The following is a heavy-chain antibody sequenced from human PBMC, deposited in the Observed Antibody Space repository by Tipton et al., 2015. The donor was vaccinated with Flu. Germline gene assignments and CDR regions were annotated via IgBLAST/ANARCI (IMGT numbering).Heavy chain of an antibody. Sequence: TLSLTCTVSSGSIRSTNYFCAWIRQPPGKRGLELIGSIYPSGTTYYNPSLKSRVTISVDTSKSQFSLKLLSVTAADTAVYYCARLSYYDVDLKNFYFDYWGQGALVTVSS. V-gene: IGHV4-39*01. J-gene: IGHJ4*02. CDR2: IYPSGTT. D-gene: IGHD3-10*02. CDR3: ARLSYYDVDLKNFYFDY. CDR1: SGSIRSTNYF.